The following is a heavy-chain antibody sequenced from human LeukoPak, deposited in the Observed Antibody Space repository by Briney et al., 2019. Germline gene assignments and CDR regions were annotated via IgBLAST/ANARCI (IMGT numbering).Heavy chain of an antibody. D-gene: IGHD3-16*02. CDR3: ARGPLGELSLYDY. Sequence: ASVKVSCKASGSTFTSYAMHLVRQAPGQRLEWMGWSNAGNGNTKYSQEFQGRVTITRDTSTSTAYMELSSLRSEDMAVYYCARGPLGELSLYDYWGQGTLVTVSS. J-gene: IGHJ4*02. CDR2: SNAGNGNT. CDR1: GSTFTSYA. V-gene: IGHV1-3*02.